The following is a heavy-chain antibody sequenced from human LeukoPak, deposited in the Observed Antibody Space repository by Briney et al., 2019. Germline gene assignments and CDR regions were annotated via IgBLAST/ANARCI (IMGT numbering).Heavy chain of an antibody. CDR3: ARVAGFDDSGYDSGGWFDP. Sequence: GASVKVSCKASGYTFTSYGISWVRQAPGQGLEWMGWISAYNGNTNYAQKLQGRVTMTTDTSASTAYMELRSLRSDDTAVYHCARVAGFDDSGYDSGGWFDPWGQGTLVTVSS. J-gene: IGHJ5*02. CDR1: GYTFTSYG. V-gene: IGHV1-18*04. D-gene: IGHD5-12*01. CDR2: ISAYNGNT.